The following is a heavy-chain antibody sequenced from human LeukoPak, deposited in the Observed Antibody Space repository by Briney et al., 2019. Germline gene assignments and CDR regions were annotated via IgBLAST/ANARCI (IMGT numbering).Heavy chain of an antibody. CDR3: AKGGSGYYDFWSDYPLFDP. Sequence: QPGGSLRLSCAASGFTFCSYDMHWVRQAPGKGLEWVAVIWYDGSNKYYADSVKGRFTISRDNSKNTLYLQMNSLRAEDTAVYYCAKGGSGYYDFWSDYPLFDPWGQGTLVTVSS. CDR2: IWYDGSNK. V-gene: IGHV3-33*06. CDR1: GFTFCSYD. J-gene: IGHJ5*02. D-gene: IGHD3-3*01.